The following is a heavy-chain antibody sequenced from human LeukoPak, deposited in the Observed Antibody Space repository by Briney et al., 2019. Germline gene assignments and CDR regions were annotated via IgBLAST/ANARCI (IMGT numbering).Heavy chain of an antibody. CDR3: AKVRGGSGWEDDAFDI. D-gene: IGHD6-19*01. J-gene: IGHJ3*02. V-gene: IGHV3-7*03. CDR2: IKQDGSEK. CDR1: GFTFSSYW. Sequence: PGGSLRLSCAASGFTFSSYWMSWVRQAPGKGLEWVANIKQDGSEKYYVDSVKGRFTISRDNAKNTLYLQMNSLRAEDTALYYCAKVRGGSGWEDDAFDIWGPGTMVTVSS.